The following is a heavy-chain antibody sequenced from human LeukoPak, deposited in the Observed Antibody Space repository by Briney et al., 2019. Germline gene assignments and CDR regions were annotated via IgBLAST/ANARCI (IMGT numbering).Heavy chain of an antibody. V-gene: IGHV4-30-4*01. Sequence: PSETLSLTCTVSGGSISSGDYYWSWIRQPPGKGLEWIGYIYYSGSTYYNPSLKSRVTISVDTSKNQFSLKLSSVTAADTAVYYCAREQVRDVAFDIWGQGTMVTVSS. CDR2: IYYSGST. CDR1: GGSISSGDYY. J-gene: IGHJ3*02. CDR3: AREQVRDVAFDI.